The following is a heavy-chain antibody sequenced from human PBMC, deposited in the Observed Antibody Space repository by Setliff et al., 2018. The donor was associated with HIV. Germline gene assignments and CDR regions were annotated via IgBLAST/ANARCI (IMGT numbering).Heavy chain of an antibody. V-gene: IGHV4-59*01. CDR1: DGSFSSDY. D-gene: IGHD5-12*01. Sequence: SETLSLTCTVSDGSFSSDYWTWIRQTPGKGLEWIGYIYYSGSTKYNTSLTSRVTISVDTSKNHFSLKLTSVTAADTAVYYCARAEMATIVAFDIWGQGTMVTVSS. CDR3: ARAEMATIVAFDI. J-gene: IGHJ3*02. CDR2: IYYSGST.